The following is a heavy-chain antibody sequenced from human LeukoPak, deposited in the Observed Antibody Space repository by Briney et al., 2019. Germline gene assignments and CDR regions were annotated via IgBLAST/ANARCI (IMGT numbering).Heavy chain of an antibody. D-gene: IGHD5-24*01. Sequence: ALVKVSCKASGYTFTSYYMHWVRQAPGQGLEWMGLINPSGGSTSYAQKFQGRVTMTRDTSTSTVYMELSSLRSEDTAVYYCARDLKRWLQSDAFDIWGQGTMVTVSS. CDR1: GYTFTSYY. J-gene: IGHJ3*02. CDR3: ARDLKRWLQSDAFDI. V-gene: IGHV1-46*03. CDR2: INPSGGST.